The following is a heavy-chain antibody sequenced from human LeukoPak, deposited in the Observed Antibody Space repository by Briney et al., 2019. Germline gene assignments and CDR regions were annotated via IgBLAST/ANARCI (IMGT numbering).Heavy chain of an antibody. CDR2: IYYSGST. J-gene: IGHJ3*02. Sequence: PSQTLSLTCTVSGGSISSGDYYWSWIRQPPGKALEWIGYIYYSGSTYYNPSLKSRVTISVDTSKNQFSLKLSSVTAADTAVYYCARPREVGYRDAFDIWGQGTMVTVSS. D-gene: IGHD1-1*01. CDR1: GGSISSGDYY. V-gene: IGHV4-30-4*08. CDR3: ARPREVGYRDAFDI.